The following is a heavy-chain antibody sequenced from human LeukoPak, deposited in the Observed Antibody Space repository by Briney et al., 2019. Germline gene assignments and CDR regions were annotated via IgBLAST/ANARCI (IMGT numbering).Heavy chain of an antibody. V-gene: IGHV3-48*03. CDR1: GFTFSSYE. J-gene: IGHJ4*02. Sequence: PGGSLRLSCAASGFTFSSYEMNWVRQAPGKGLEWVSYISSSGSTIYYADSVKGRFTISRDNAKNSLYLQMNSLRAEDTAVYYCARADSSGWCFDYWGQGTLVTVSS. CDR2: ISSSGSTI. CDR3: ARADSSGWCFDY. D-gene: IGHD6-19*01.